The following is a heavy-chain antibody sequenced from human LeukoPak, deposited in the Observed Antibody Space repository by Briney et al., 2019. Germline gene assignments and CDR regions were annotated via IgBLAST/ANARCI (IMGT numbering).Heavy chain of an antibody. Sequence: GGSLRLSCAASGFTFTGHTMTWLRQAPGRGLEWVSIIGGRDDRTYYADSVKGRFTISRDNSKNTLYLQMSSLRGEDTAVYYCAKDPNPFYDFWSGYKWGQGTQVTVSS. CDR1: GFTFTGHT. CDR3: AKDPNPFYDFWSGYK. J-gene: IGHJ4*02. CDR2: IGGRDDRT. V-gene: IGHV3-23*01. D-gene: IGHD3-3*01.